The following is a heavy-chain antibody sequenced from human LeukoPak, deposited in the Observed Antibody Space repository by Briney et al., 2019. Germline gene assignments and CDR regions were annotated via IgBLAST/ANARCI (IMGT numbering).Heavy chain of an antibody. Sequence: RAGGSLRLSCAASGFTYDDHGMNWVRQAPGKGPEWVSGINRKGDVTGYADSVKGRFTISRDNAKNSLYLQVESLRGEDTALYFCARAGRGHTWEGAYYYQMDVWGKGTTVTVS. CDR1: GFTYDDHG. V-gene: IGHV3-20*04. CDR2: INRKGDVT. J-gene: IGHJ6*03. CDR3: ARAGRGHTWEGAYYYQMDV. D-gene: IGHD1-1*01.